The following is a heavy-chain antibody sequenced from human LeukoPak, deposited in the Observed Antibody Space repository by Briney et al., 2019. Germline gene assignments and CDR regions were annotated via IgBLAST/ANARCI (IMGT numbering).Heavy chain of an antibody. CDR2: IFSGGDT. CDR3: ARGSSRTSSGC. V-gene: IGHV3-53*01. Sequence: QAGGSLRLSCAASGFTFSSYGMHWVRQAPGKGLEWVAVIFSGGDTYYADSVKGRFTISRDNSKNTLYLQMNSLRAEDTAVYYCARGSSRTSSGCWGQGTLVTVSS. J-gene: IGHJ4*02. D-gene: IGHD6-6*01. CDR1: GFTFSSYG.